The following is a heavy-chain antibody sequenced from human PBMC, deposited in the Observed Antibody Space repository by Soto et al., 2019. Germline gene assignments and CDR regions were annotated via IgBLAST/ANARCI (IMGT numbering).Heavy chain of an antibody. J-gene: IGHJ4*02. CDR3: APRHTAVAGWPLDY. D-gene: IGHD6-19*01. CDR2: IYWDDDK. Sequence: QITLKESGPTLVKPTQTLTLTCTFSGFSLSTSGVGVGWIRQPPGKALEWLALIYWDDDKRYSPSLKSRLTITKDTSKNQVVLTMTQMDPVDTAKYYCAPRHTAVAGWPLDYGGQGTLVTVSS. V-gene: IGHV2-5*02. CDR1: GFSLSTSGVG.